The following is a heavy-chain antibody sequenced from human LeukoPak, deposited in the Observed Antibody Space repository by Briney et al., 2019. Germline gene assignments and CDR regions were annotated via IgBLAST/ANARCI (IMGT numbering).Heavy chain of an antibody. CDR1: GFTFSKYW. Sequence: GGSLRLSCTVSGFTFSKYWMRWVRQAPGKGLEWVASIDKDGSEKRYVESVKGRFTISRDNARNSVYLQMTSLGAEDTAVYYCASRSSTNWGQGTLVTVSS. CDR3: ASRSSTN. V-gene: IGHV3-7*01. J-gene: IGHJ4*02. CDR2: IDKDGSEK. D-gene: IGHD2-2*01.